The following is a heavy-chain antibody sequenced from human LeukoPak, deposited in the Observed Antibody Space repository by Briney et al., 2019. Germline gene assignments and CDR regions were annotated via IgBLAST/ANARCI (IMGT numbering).Heavy chain of an antibody. CDR1: GFTFSSYS. Sequence: GGSLRLSCVASGFTFSSYSMNWVRQAPGKGLEWVSYISSSSSTIYYADSVKGRVTISRDNAKNSVYLQMNSLRDEDTAVYYCAKDGDFDYYDSSGYPYYFDYWGQGTLVTVSS. CDR3: AKDGDFDYYDSSGYPYYFDY. V-gene: IGHV3-48*02. CDR2: ISSSSSTI. J-gene: IGHJ4*02. D-gene: IGHD3-22*01.